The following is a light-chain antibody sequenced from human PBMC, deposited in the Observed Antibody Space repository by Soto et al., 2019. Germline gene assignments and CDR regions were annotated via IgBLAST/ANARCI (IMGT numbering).Light chain of an antibody. J-gene: IGLJ2*01. V-gene: IGLV1-47*01. CDR3: AAWDDSLRGVV. CDR1: SSNIGSNY. Sequence: QPVLTQPPSASGTPGQRVTISCSGSSSNIGSNYVYWYQQLPETAPKLLIYRNNQRPSGVPDRFSGSKSGTSASLAISGLRSEDEADYYCAAWDDSLRGVVFGGGTKVTVL. CDR2: RNN.